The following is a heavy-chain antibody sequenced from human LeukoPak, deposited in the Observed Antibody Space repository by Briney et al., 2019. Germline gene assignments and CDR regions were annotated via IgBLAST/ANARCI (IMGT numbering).Heavy chain of an antibody. D-gene: IGHD6-19*01. Sequence: GGSLRLSCAASGFTFSSYAMGWVRQAPGKGLEWVSAISGSGGSTYYADSVEGRFTISRDNSKNTLYLQMNSLRAEDTAVYYCAKANRGYSSGWFPSDYYGMDVWGQGTTVTVSS. CDR2: ISGSGGST. CDR3: AKANRGYSSGWFPSDYYGMDV. CDR1: GFTFSSYA. J-gene: IGHJ6*02. V-gene: IGHV3-23*01.